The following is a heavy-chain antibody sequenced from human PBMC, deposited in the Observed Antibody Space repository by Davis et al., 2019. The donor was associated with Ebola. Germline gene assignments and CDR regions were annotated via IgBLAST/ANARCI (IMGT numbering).Heavy chain of an antibody. V-gene: IGHV4-59*01. CDR3: AVYRSYYYGMDV. CDR2: INDNRRT. Sequence: MPGGSLRLSCTVSGGSISNYYWSWIRQPPGEGLEWIGYINDNRRTNYNPSLRSRVTISVDTSKNQVSLKLSSVTATDTAVYYCAVYRSYYYGMDVWGKGTTVTVSS. J-gene: IGHJ6*04. CDR1: GGSISNYY. D-gene: IGHD4-11*01.